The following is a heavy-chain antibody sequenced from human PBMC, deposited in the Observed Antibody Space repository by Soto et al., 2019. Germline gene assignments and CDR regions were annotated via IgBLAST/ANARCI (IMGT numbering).Heavy chain of an antibody. Sequence: SVKVSCKASGYTFTNYGISWVRQAPGQGLEWMGWISGYNGNTNYAQKLQGRVTMTTDTSTSTAYMELRSLRSDDTAVYYCARETYYYDSSGSDYWGQGTLVTVS. CDR1: GYTFTNYG. D-gene: IGHD3-22*01. J-gene: IGHJ4*02. V-gene: IGHV1-18*01. CDR3: ARETYYYDSSGSDY. CDR2: ISGYNGNT.